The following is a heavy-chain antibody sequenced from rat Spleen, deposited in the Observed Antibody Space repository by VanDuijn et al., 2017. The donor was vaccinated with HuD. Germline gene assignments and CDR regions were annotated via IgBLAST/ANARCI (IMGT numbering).Heavy chain of an antibody. V-gene: IGHV5-29*01. D-gene: IGHD4-6*01. CDR3: ARGTYFRH. J-gene: IGHJ2*01. CDR2: LSYDATAP. CDR1: GFTVSNYG. Sequence: EVQLVESGGGLVQPGRSLKLSCAASGFTVSNYGMAWVRQTPTKGLEWVATLSYDATAPYYRDSVKGRFTISRDIAKSTLYLQMNNLRSEDTATYYCARGTYFRHWGQGVMVTVSS.